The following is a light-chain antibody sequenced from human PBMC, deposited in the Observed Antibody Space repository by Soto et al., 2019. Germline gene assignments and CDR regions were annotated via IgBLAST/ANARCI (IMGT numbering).Light chain of an antibody. CDR3: QQFNDFPLT. Sequence: IQLTQSPSSLSASVGDRVTITCRAGQDISSALAWYQQKPGKAPKLLLYDASSLDAGVPSRFSGSGSGTDFTLSITSLRPEDFATYYCQQFNDFPLTFGGGTKVQIK. J-gene: IGKJ4*01. V-gene: IGKV1D-13*01. CDR1: QDISSA. CDR2: DAS.